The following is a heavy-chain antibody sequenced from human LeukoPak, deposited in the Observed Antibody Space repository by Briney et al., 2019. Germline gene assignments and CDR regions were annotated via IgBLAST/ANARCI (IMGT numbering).Heavy chain of an antibody. J-gene: IGHJ5*02. CDR3: AREWWYSGYDWNWFDP. CDR1: GYTFTSYY. Sequence: GASVKVSCKAPGYTFTSYYMHWVRQAPGQGLEWMGIINPSGGSTSYAQKFQGRVTMTRDTSTSTVYMELSSLRSDDTAVYYCAREWWYSGYDWNWFDPWGQGTLVTVSS. V-gene: IGHV1-46*01. CDR2: INPSGGST. D-gene: IGHD5-12*01.